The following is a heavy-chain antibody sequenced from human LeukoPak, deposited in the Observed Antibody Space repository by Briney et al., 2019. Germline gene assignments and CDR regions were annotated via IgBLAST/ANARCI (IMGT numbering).Heavy chain of an antibody. CDR3: AREGSYYDSSGIDY. D-gene: IGHD3-22*01. J-gene: IGHJ4*02. V-gene: IGHV3-21*01. CDR2: ISSSSSYI. Sequence: PGGSLRLSCAASGFTFSSYSMNWVRQAPGKGLEWVSSISSSSSYIYYADSVKGRFTISRDNAKNSLYLQMNSLRAEDTAVYYCAREGSYYDSSGIDYWGQGTLVTVSS. CDR1: GFTFSSYS.